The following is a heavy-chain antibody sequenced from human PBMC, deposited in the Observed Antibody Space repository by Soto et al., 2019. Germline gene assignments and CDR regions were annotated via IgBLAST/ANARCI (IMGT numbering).Heavy chain of an antibody. CDR3: TRGHSNGWYYNPSVA. Sequence: GGSLRLSCAASGFTFSDHYMDWVRQAPGKGLEWVGRSRNKANRYTTEYAASVEGRFTISRDDSANSLYLQMKSLTTEDTAVYYCTRGHSNGWYYNPSVAWGQGTLVTVSS. D-gene: IGHD6-19*01. V-gene: IGHV3-72*01. CDR2: SRNKANRYTT. CDR1: GFTFSDHY. J-gene: IGHJ5*02.